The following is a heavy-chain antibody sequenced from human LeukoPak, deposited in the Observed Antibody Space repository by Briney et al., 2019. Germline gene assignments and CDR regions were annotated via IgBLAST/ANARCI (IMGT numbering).Heavy chain of an antibody. Sequence: GASVKVSCKASGYTFTGYYMHWVRQAPGQGLEWMGWISPNSGGTNYAQKFQGRVTMTRDTSISTAYMELSRLRSDDTAVYYCARMVNYDILTGLGYWGQGTLVTVSS. D-gene: IGHD3-9*01. V-gene: IGHV1-2*02. CDR1: GYTFTGYY. J-gene: IGHJ4*02. CDR2: ISPNSGGT. CDR3: ARMVNYDILTGLGY.